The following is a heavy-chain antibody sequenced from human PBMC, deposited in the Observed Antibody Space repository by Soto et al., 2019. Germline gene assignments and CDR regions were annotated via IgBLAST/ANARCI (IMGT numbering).Heavy chain of an antibody. CDR2: IDPSDSYT. CDR3: ASTSGESSGWYGYYYGMEV. V-gene: IGHV5-10-1*01. J-gene: IGHJ6*01. D-gene: IGHD6-19*01. CDR1: RYSFTSYW. Sequence: GESLKISCKGSRYSFTSYWISCVRQMPGKGLEWMGRIDPSDSYTNYSPSFKGHVTISADKSISTAYLQWSSLKASDTAMYYCASTSGESSGWYGYYYGMEVWGKATTV.